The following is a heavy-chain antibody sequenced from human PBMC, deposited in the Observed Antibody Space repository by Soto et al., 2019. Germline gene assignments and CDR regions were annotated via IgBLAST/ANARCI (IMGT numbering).Heavy chain of an antibody. Sequence: GGSVRLCCAASGFSFSDYYMNWIRQAPGKGLEWVSYISNSGRTIYYADSVKGRFTISRDNAKNSLYLQMNSLRAEDTAVYYCAASRYGRGYFDYWGPGALVTVS. CDR3: AASRYGRGYFDY. CDR2: ISNSGRTI. J-gene: IGHJ4*02. D-gene: IGHD5-12*01. CDR1: GFSFSDYY. V-gene: IGHV3-11*01.